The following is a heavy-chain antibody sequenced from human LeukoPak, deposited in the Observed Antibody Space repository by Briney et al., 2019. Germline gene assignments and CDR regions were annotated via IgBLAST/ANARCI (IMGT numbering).Heavy chain of an antibody. CDR2: VYSSGST. Sequence: SETLSLTCSVSGDSISSYHWSWIRQPPGKGLEWIGYVYSSGSTYYSPSPDGRVTMSVDTSKNQFSLKLSSVTAADTAVYYCARDIYSYGYSYYYGMDVWGQGTTVTVSS. V-gene: IGHV4-59*12. D-gene: IGHD5-18*01. J-gene: IGHJ6*02. CDR3: ARDIYSYGYSYYYGMDV. CDR1: GDSISSYH.